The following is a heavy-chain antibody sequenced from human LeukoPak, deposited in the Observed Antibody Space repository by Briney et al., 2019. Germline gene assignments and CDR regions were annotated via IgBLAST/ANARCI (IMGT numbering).Heavy chain of an antibody. CDR1: GFTFSTYG. J-gene: IGHJ4*02. V-gene: IGHV3-23*01. CDR2: IRNSGDSP. Sequence: GGSLRLSCAASGFTFSTYGMSWVRQAPGKGLEWVSAIRNSGDSPYYADSVKGRFTISRDNSRNTLFLQMNSLRVEDTAIYYCGRDWKLDYWGQGTLVTVSS. CDR3: GRDWKLDY. D-gene: IGHD1-1*01.